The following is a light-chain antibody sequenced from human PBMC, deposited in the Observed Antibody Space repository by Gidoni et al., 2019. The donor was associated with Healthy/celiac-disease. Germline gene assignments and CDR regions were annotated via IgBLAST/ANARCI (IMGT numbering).Light chain of an antibody. V-gene: IGLV2-14*01. CDR3: SSYTSSSTLYV. CDR2: EVS. J-gene: IGLJ1*01. Sequence: QSALTQPASVSGSPGHSITIYCTGTSSYVGGYNYVSWYQQHPGKAPKLMIYEVSNRPSGVSNRFSGSKSGNTASLTISGLQAEDEADYYCSSYTSSSTLYVFGTGTKVTVL. CDR1: SSYVGGYNY.